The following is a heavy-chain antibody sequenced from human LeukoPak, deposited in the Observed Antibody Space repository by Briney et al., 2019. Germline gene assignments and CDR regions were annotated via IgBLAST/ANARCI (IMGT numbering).Heavy chain of an antibody. V-gene: IGHV3-66*01. CDR3: AKARYRGSGSYYFDY. Sequence: QPGGSLRLSCAASGFTVSSNYMSWVRQAPGKGLEWVSVIYSGGSTYYADSVKGRFTISRDNSKNTLYLQMNSLRGEDTAVYYCAKARYRGSGSYYFDYWGQGTLVTVSS. J-gene: IGHJ4*02. CDR1: GFTVSSNY. D-gene: IGHD3-10*01. CDR2: IYSGGST.